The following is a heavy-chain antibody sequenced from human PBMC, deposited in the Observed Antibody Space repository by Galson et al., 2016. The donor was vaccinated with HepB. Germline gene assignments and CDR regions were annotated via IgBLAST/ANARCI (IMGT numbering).Heavy chain of an antibody. CDR2: IFYRGGT. CDR1: GGSISDVGYY. J-gene: IGHJ5*02. D-gene: IGHD5-24*01. V-gene: IGHV4-31*11. Sequence: TLSLTCAVSGGSISDVGYYWSWIRHHPGKGLEWIGCIFYRGGTIYNPSLESRVTISLDSSQNHFSLRLTSVTDADTAIYYCARGDEENWFDPWGQGTLVTVSS. CDR3: ARGDEENWFDP.